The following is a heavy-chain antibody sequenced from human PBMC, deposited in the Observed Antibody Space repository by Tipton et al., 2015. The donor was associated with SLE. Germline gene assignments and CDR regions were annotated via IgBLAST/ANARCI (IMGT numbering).Heavy chain of an antibody. CDR3: ARELGRPIVFDI. CDR2: IHYSGGT. CDR1: GGSISNYL. J-gene: IGHJ3*02. D-gene: IGHD2-15*01. Sequence: TLSLTCTVSGGSISNYLWSWIRQPPGKRPEWIGRIHYSGGTNYNPSLKGRVTMSVDMSKNQFSLKLTSVTAADTAMYYCARELGRPIVFDIWGQGSLITVSS. V-gene: IGHV4-59*01.